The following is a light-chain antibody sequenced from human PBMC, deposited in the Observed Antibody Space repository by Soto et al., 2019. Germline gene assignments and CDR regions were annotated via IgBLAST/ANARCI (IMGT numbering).Light chain of an antibody. CDR2: DVS. Sequence: QSALTQPASVSGSARQSITISCTGTTSDVGAYNYVSWYQQHPGEAPRLMIYDVSYRPSGVSNRFSGSKSGNTASLTISGLRAEDEADYYCSSYSSISYVIFGGGTQLTVL. CDR3: SSYSSISYVI. CDR1: TSDVGAYNY. J-gene: IGLJ2*01. V-gene: IGLV2-14*01.